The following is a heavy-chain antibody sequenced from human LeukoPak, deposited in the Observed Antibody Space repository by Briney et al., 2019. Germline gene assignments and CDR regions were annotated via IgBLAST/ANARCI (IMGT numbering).Heavy chain of an antibody. J-gene: IGHJ4*02. CDR1: GFTFSTYA. CDR3: AREQSGTRGWYTVDY. Sequence: GESLTLSCAASGFTFSTYAITWVRQGPGKGLEWVSAIRPDGDRTYYANSVRGRFTISRDNSKDTVYLQINGLRGEDTAVYYCAREQSGTRGWYTVDYWGQGTLVTVSS. CDR2: IRPDGDRT. D-gene: IGHD6-19*01. V-gene: IGHV3-23*01.